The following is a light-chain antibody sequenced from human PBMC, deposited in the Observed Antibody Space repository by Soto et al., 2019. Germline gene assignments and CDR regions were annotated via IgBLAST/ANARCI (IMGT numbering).Light chain of an antibody. CDR3: QQYNNWPRT. Sequence: EIARTQSPATMSVSPGERATLSCTASQSVGSDLAWYQHKPGQAPRLLIYGPSTRATGIPARFSGSGSGTDLALTIISLQSEDCAVYYCQQYNNWPRTFGQGTKLDIK. CDR1: QSVGSD. J-gene: IGKJ2*01. V-gene: IGKV3-15*01. CDR2: GPS.